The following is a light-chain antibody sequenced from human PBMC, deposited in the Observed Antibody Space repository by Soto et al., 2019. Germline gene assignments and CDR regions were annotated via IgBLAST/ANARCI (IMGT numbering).Light chain of an antibody. V-gene: IGLV1-40*01. CDR2: ASY. CDR3: AAWDASLSACV. CDR1: SSNIGAGYD. Sequence: QSALTQPPSVSGAPGQRVTISCTGSSSNIGAGYDVHWYQQLPRTAPKLLIFASYNRPSGVPDRFSGSKSGTSASLAITGLQAEDEAEYYCAAWDASLSACVFGNGTKVTVL. J-gene: IGLJ1*01.